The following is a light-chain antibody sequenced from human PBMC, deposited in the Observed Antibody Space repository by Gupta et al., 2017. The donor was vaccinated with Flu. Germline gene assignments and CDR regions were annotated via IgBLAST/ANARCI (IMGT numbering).Light chain of an antibody. CDR2: GAS. CDR3: QQYNNWPLT. J-gene: IGKJ4*01. V-gene: IGKV3-15*01. CDR1: QSVSSN. Sequence: EIGMTQSPATLSGSPGERATLSCRASQSVSSNLAWYQQKPGQAPRLLIYGASTRATGIPARFSGSGSGTEFTLTISSLQSEDFAVYYCQQYNNWPLTFGGGTKVEIK.